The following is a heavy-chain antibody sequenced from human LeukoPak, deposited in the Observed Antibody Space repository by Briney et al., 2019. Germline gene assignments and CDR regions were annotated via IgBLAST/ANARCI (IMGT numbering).Heavy chain of an antibody. V-gene: IGHV3-33*01. CDR3: VRDPLVSVVVPAPLYYYGMDV. D-gene: IGHD2-2*01. CDR2: IWYDGSNK. J-gene: IGHJ6*02. Sequence: GGSLRLSCAASGFTFSSYGMHWVRQAPGKGLEWVAVIWYDGSNKYYADSVKGRFTISRDNSKNTLYLQMNSLRAEDTAVYYCVRDPLVSVVVPAPLYYYGMDVWGQGTTVTVSS. CDR1: GFTFSSYG.